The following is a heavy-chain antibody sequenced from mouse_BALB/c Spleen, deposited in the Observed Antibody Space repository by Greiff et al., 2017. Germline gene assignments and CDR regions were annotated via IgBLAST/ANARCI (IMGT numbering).Heavy chain of an antibody. D-gene: IGHD2-3*01. Sequence: LKQPGSELVRPGASVKLSCKASGYTFTSYWMHWVKQRPGQGLEWIGNIYPGSGSTNYDEKFKSKATLTVDTSSSTAYMQLSSLTSEDSAVYYCTRDGYYVAWFAYWGQGTLVTVSA. CDR1: GYTFTSYW. V-gene: IGHV1S22*01. J-gene: IGHJ3*01. CDR2: IYPGSGST. CDR3: TRDGYYVAWFAY.